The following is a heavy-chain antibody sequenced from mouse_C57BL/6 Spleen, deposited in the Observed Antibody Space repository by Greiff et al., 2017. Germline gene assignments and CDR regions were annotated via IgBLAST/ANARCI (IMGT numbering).Heavy chain of an antibody. CDR3: ARRDYYGSSYGGYAMDY. CDR1: GYSFTDYN. Sequence: QLKQSGPELVKPGASVKISCKASGYSFTDYNMNWVKQSNGKSLEWIGVINPNYGTTSYNQKFKGKATLTVDQSSSTAYMQLNSLTSEDSAVYYCARRDYYGSSYGGYAMDYWGQGTSVTVSS. CDR2: INPNYGTT. J-gene: IGHJ4*01. V-gene: IGHV1-39*01. D-gene: IGHD1-1*01.